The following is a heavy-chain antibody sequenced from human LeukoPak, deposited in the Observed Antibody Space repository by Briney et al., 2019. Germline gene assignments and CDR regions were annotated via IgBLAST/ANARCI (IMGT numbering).Heavy chain of an antibody. CDR2: ISGSGNSK. V-gene: IGHV3-48*03. D-gene: IGHD4-17*01. Sequence: GGSLRLSCAASGLTFRSYEMNWARQAPGKGLEWVSYISGSGNSKYYADSVKGRFTISRDNAKNSLYLQMSSLRAEDTAVYYCAAGGDDDYGDYAIRNWGQGTLVTVSS. CDR1: GLTFRSYE. J-gene: IGHJ4*02. CDR3: AAGGDDDYGDYAIRN.